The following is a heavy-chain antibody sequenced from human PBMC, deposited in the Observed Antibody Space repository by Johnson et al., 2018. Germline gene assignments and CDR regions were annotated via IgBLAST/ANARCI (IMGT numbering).Heavy chain of an antibody. CDR2: ISYDGSNK. D-gene: IGHD6-6*01. CDR1: GFTFSSYG. J-gene: IGHJ1*01. Sequence: QVQLVQSGGGVVQPGRSLRLSCAASGFTFSSYGMHWVRQAPGKGLEWVAVISYDGSNKYYADSVKGRFTISRDNSKNTLYLQMKSRGAEDTAVYYCERGVVEGYSSSGTAEYFQHWGQGTLVTVSS. CDR3: ERGVVEGYSSSGTAEYFQH. V-gene: IGHV3-30*03.